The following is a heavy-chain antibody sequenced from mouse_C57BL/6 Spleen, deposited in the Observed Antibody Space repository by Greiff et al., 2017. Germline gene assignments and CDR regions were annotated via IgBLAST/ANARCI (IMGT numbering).Heavy chain of an antibody. CDR1: GFKIKDDY. J-gene: IGHJ3*01. CDR3: ATGGLRRFAY. V-gene: IGHV14-4*01. D-gene: IGHD2-4*01. Sequence: EVQLQQSGAELVRPGASVKLSCTASGFKIKDDYMHWVKQRPEQGLEWIGWIDPENGATEYASKVQGKATITADTASNTAYMQLSSLTSEDTAVYYCATGGLRRFAYWGQGTLVTVSA. CDR2: IDPENGAT.